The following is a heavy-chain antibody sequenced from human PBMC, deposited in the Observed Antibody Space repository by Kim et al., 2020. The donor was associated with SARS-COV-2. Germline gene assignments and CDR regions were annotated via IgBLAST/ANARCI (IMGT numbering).Heavy chain of an antibody. J-gene: IGHJ5*02. V-gene: IGHV4-59*01. Sequence: SETLSLTCSVSDGSISGYFWSWIRQPPGKGLEWIGYIYDNGRTNYDPSLRSRVTMSVDNSKNQVSLNLRSVIAVDTAVYYCARGGDYDFSPRAWGQGTLVTVS. CDR2: IYDNGRT. D-gene: IGHD3-3*01. CDR1: DGSISGYF. CDR3: ARGGDYDFSPRA.